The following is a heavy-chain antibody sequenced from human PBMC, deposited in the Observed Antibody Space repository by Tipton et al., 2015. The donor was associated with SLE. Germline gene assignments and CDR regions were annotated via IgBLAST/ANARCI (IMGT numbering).Heavy chain of an antibody. D-gene: IGHD1-14*01. CDR2: ISSSSSTI. CDR3: ASGMADDAFDI. Sequence: SLRLSCAASGFTFSSYSMNWVRQAPGKGLEWVSYISSSSSTIYYADSVKGRFTISRDNAKNSLYLQMNSLRAEDTAVYYCASGMADDAFDIWGQGTMVTVSS. J-gene: IGHJ3*02. V-gene: IGHV3-48*01. CDR1: GFTFSSYS.